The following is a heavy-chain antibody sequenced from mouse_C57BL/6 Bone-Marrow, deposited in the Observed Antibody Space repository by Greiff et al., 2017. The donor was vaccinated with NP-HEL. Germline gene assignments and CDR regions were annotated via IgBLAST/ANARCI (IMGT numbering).Heavy chain of an antibody. CDR2: IRNKANNHAT. Sequence: EVQGVESGGGLVQPGGSMKLSCAASGFTFSDAWMDWVRQSPEKGLEWVAEIRNKANNHATYYAESVKGRFTISRDDSKSSVYLQMNILSAADTGIYYCTRGNPAWFAYWGQGTLVTVSA. CDR3: TRGNPAWFAY. V-gene: IGHV6-6*01. D-gene: IGHD2-1*01. J-gene: IGHJ3*01. CDR1: GFTFSDAW.